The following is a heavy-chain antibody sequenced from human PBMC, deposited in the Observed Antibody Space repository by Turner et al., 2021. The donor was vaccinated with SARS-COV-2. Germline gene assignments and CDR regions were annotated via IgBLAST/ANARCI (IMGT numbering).Heavy chain of an antibody. Sequence: QVQLVESGGGVVQPGRSLRLSCAASGFTFSSYGMHWVRQAPGKGLEWLAVIWYDGSKKYHADAVKGRFTISRDNSKNTLHLQMNSLRAEDTAVYYCAREGTALVTGGFDYWGQGTLVTVSS. CDR1: GFTFSSYG. CDR3: AREGTALVTGGFDY. V-gene: IGHV3-33*01. J-gene: IGHJ4*02. D-gene: IGHD5-18*01. CDR2: IWYDGSKK.